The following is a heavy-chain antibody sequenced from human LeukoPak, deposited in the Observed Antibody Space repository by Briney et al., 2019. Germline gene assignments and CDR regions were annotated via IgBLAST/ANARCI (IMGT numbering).Heavy chain of an antibody. CDR2: IKTDGSIT. CDR1: GYTFSSYW. D-gene: IGHD3-9*01. Sequence: GGSLRLSCAASGYTFSSYWMHWVRQAPGKGLVWLSSIKTDGSITNYADSVKGRFTISRDNAKNTLYLQMNSLRVDDTAVYYCARVSYDILTGYYLGAFDIWGQGTMVTVSS. J-gene: IGHJ3*02. V-gene: IGHV3-74*01. CDR3: ARVSYDILTGYYLGAFDI.